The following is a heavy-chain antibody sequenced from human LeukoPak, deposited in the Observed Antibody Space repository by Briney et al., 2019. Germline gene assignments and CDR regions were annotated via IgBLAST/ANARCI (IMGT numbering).Heavy chain of an antibody. D-gene: IGHD5-24*01. J-gene: IGHJ4*02. Sequence: ASVKVSCKASGYTFTGYYIHWVRQAPGQGLEWMGQINPNSGGTNYAQKFQGRVTMTRDTSISTAYMELSRLRSDDTAVYYCARDVGLWLLNRGDWGQGTLVTVSS. CDR1: GYTFTGYY. V-gene: IGHV1-2*06. CDR3: ARDVGLWLLNRGD. CDR2: INPNSGGT.